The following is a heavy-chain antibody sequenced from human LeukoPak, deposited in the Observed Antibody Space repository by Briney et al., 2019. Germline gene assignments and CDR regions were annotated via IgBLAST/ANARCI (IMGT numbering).Heavy chain of an antibody. J-gene: IGHJ4*02. V-gene: IGHV3-23*01. CDR1: GFTFSSYA. CDR2: ISGSGGST. Sequence: PGGSLRLSCAASGFTFSSYAMSWVRQAPGKGLEWVSVISGSGGSTYYADSVKGRFTISRDNSKNTLYLQMNSLRAEDTAVYYCAKDPVRHCGGDCYCDFWGQGTLVTVSS. D-gene: IGHD2-21*01. CDR3: AKDPVRHCGGDCYCDF.